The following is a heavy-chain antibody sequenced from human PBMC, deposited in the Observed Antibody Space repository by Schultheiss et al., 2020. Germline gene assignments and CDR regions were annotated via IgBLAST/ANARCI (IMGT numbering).Heavy chain of an antibody. Sequence: SETLSLTCTVSGGSVSSGSYYWSWIRQPPGKGLEWIGYIYHSGSTYYNPSLKSRVTISVDTSKNQFSLKLSSVTAADTAVYYCAKVGGGGRFDPWGQGTLVTLSS. CDR2: IYHSGST. CDR3: AKVGGGGRFDP. D-gene: IGHD2-21*01. CDR1: GGSVSSGSYY. J-gene: IGHJ5*02. V-gene: IGHV4-61*01.